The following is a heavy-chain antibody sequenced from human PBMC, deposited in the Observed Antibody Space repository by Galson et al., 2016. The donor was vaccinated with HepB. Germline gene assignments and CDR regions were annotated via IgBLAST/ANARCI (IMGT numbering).Heavy chain of an antibody. CDR3: AGVVSGFGY. CDR2: ISYTGNT. Sequence: ETLSLTCTVSGGSIIGHYWSWIRQPPGKGLEWMGYISYTGNTKYNHSLKSRITISLDTYKNQFSMKLSSVTAADTALYYWAGVVSGFGYWGQGTLVTVSS. D-gene: IGHD5/OR15-5a*01. CDR1: GGSIIGHY. J-gene: IGHJ4*02. V-gene: IGHV4-59*11.